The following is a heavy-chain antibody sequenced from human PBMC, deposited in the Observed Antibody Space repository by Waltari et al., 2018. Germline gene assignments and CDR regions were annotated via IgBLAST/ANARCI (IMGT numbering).Heavy chain of an antibody. CDR1: GFIFTSYA. D-gene: IGHD3-3*01. Sequence: EVQLLESGGGLVQPGGSLRLSCAASGFIFTSYAMSWVRQAPGKGLEWVSGISGSGGTTYDAASVKGRLTISRDKSNDTVYLQMNSLTAEDTAVYYCAKTQDFDFWSGSYFDHWGQGALVNVFS. CDR3: AKTQDFDFWSGSYFDH. V-gene: IGHV3-23*01. CDR2: ISGSGGTT. J-gene: IGHJ4*02.